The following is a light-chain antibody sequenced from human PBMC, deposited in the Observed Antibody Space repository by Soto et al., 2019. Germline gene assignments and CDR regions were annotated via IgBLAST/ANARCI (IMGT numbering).Light chain of an antibody. J-gene: IGKJ1*01. V-gene: IGKV3-20*01. CDR3: QQYGSSPRT. CDR2: GAS. Sequence: EIVLTQSPGTLSLSPGERATLSCISSQSVISSYLACYQQKPGQAPRLLIYGASSRATGIPDRFSGSGSGTDFTLTISRLEPEDFAVYYCQQYGSSPRTFGQGTKVDIK. CDR1: QSVISSY.